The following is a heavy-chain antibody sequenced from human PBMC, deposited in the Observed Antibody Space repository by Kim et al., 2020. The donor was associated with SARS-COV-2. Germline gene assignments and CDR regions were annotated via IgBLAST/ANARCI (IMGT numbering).Heavy chain of an antibody. Sequence: ASVKVSCKASGYTFTGYYMHWVRQAPGQGLEWMGWINPNSGGTNYAQKFQGRVTMTRDTSISTAYMELSRLRSDDTAVYYCARDSLSGTVGYFDLWGRGTLVTVSS. J-gene: IGHJ2*01. D-gene: IGHD1-1*01. CDR3: ARDSLSGTVGYFDL. CDR1: GYTFTGYY. V-gene: IGHV1-2*02. CDR2: INPNSGGT.